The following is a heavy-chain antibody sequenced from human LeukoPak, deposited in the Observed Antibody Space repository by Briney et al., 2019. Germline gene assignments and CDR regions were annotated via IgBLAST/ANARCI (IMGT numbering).Heavy chain of an antibody. CDR3: AKRAGGSIVVVPAAQDY. J-gene: IGHJ4*02. D-gene: IGHD2-2*01. CDR2: ISGSGGSI. Sequence: PGGSLRLSCAASGFTFSSYAMSWAPRAPGKGVEWVSAISGSGGSIYYADPVKGRFTISRDNSKNTLYLQMNSLRAEDTAVYYCAKRAGGSIVVVPAAQDYWGQGTLVTVSS. CDR1: GFTFSSYA. V-gene: IGHV3-23*01.